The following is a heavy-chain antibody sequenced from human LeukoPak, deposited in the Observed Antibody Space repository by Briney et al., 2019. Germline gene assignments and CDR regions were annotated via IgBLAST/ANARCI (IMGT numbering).Heavy chain of an antibody. CDR3: ARGWEYSSGWYYFDY. D-gene: IGHD6-19*01. J-gene: IGHJ4*02. CDR1: GDSVSSNSAV. CDR2: TYYMSKWHN. V-gene: IGHV6-1*01. Sequence: SQTLSLTCAISGDSVSSNSAVWNWFRQSPSRGLEWLGRTYYMSKWHNDYAVSVKSRITINPDTSKNQSSLQLNSVTPEDTAVYYCARGWEYSSGWYYFDYWGQGTLVTVS.